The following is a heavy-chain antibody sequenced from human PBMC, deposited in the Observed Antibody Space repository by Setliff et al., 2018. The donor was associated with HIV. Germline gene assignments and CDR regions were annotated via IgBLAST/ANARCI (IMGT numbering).Heavy chain of an antibody. Sequence: PGGSLRLSCVTSKFSVSDSYMGWVRQAPGKGLEWVGRSRNKVNSYTTEYAASVKGRFTISRDDSKNSLYLQMNSLKTEDTAVYYCPRGRLLWSGSYYYYYMDVWGKGTTVTVSS. CDR3: PRGRLLWSGSYYYYYMDV. D-gene: IGHD3-10*01. CDR1: KFSVSDSY. J-gene: IGHJ6*03. CDR2: SRNKVNSYTT. V-gene: IGHV3-72*01.